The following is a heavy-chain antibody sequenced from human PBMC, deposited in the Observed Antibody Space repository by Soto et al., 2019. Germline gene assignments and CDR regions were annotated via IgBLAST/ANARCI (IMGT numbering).Heavy chain of an antibody. CDR2: INAGNGNT. CDR3: AREPWFDSSGYLF. V-gene: IGHV1-3*01. D-gene: IGHD3-22*01. J-gene: IGHJ4*02. Sequence: QVQLVQSGAEVKKPGASVKVSCKASGYTFTSYAMRWVRQAPGQRLEWMGWINAGNGNTKYSQKFQGRVTITRDTSASTAYMELSSLRSEDTAVYYCAREPWFDSSGYLFWGQGTLVTVSS. CDR1: GYTFTSYA.